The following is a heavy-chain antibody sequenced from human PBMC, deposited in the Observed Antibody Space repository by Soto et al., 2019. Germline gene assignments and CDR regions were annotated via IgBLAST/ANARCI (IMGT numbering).Heavy chain of an antibody. J-gene: IGHJ6*02. D-gene: IGHD5-12*01. CDR2: ISGSGGST. CDR1: GFTFSSYA. Sequence: PGGSLRLSCAASGFTFSSYAMSWVRQAPGKGLEWVSAISGSGGSTYYADSVKGRFTISRDNAKNSLYLQMNSLRAEDTAVYYCARNLDIVAPREYYYYYYGMDVWGQGTTVTVSS. V-gene: IGHV3-23*01. CDR3: ARNLDIVAPREYYYYYYGMDV.